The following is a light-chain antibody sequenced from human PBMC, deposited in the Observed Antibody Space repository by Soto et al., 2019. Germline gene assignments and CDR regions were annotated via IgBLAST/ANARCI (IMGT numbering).Light chain of an antibody. CDR2: HAS. V-gene: IGKV1-33*01. J-gene: IGKJ5*01. Sequence: DIQMTQSPSSLSASIGDRVTITCQASQNITNNLSWYQHKPGKAXNLLIYHASKLAKGVTSRFSGSGSGTDFSFIITSLQREDLAKYYCQQYYGLPPLTFGQGTRLEIK. CDR1: QNITNN. CDR3: QQYYGLPPLT.